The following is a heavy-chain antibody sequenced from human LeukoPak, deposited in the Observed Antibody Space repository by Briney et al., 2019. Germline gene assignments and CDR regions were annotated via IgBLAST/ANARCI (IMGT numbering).Heavy chain of an antibody. D-gene: IGHD1-26*01. CDR3: AKDQRWESPHYLDS. Sequence: SETLSLTCTVSGASISDLGYYWSWIRQRPGEGLEWIGFFDYRGATYYSPSLKSRLTISLDTSKNQFPLNLSSVTAADTAVYYCAKDQRWESPHYLDSWGQGTLVTVSS. CDR1: GASISDLGYY. CDR2: FDYRGAT. J-gene: IGHJ4*02. V-gene: IGHV4-31*03.